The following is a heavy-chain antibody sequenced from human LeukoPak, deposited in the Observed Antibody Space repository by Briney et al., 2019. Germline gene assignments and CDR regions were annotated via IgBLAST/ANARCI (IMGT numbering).Heavy chain of an antibody. CDR2: VYYTGST. CDR1: GGAISSSY. V-gene: IGHV4-59*01. CDR3: ARGAMATTPFFGY. D-gene: IGHD5-24*01. J-gene: IGHJ4*02. Sequence: PSETLSLTCTVPGGAISSSYWTWIRQPPGKGLEWIGYVYYTGSTNFNPSLKSRVTMSLDTSRNQFSLKLTSLTAADTAVYYCARGAMATTPFFGYWGQGTLVTVSS.